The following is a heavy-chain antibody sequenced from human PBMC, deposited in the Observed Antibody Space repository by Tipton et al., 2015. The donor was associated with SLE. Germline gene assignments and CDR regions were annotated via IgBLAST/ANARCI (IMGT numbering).Heavy chain of an antibody. CDR2: IYTSGST. V-gene: IGHV4-4*07. CDR3: ATSSSWSTGGAFDI. Sequence: TLSLTCTVSGGSISSYYWSWIRQPAGKGLEWIGRIYTSGSTNYNPSLKSRVTISVDTSKNQFSLKLSSVTAADTAVYYCATSSSWSTGGAFDIWGQGTMVTVSS. CDR1: GGSISSYY. J-gene: IGHJ3*02. D-gene: IGHD6-13*01.